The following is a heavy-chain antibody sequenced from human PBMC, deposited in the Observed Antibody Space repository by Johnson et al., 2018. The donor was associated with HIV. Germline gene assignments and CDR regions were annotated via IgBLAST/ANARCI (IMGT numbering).Heavy chain of an antibody. CDR3: AREVAAVGDAFDI. D-gene: IGHD6-13*01. CDR2: IKQDGSEK. Sequence: VQLVESGGGVVQPGRSLRLSCAASGFTFSSYWMSWVRQAPGKGLEWVANIKQDGSEKYYVGSVTGRFTISRDNAKNSLYLQMNSLRAEDTAVYYCAREVAAVGDAFDIWGQGTMVTVSS. V-gene: IGHV3-7*01. CDR1: GFTFSSYW. J-gene: IGHJ3*02.